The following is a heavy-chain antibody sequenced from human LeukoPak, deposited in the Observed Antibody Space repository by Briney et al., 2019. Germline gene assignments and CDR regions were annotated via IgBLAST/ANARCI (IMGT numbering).Heavy chain of an antibody. Sequence: GGSLRLSCAASGFIFSNAWMSWVRQAPGKGLEWVSAISGSGGSTYYADSVKGRFTISRDNSKNTLYLQMNSLRAEDTAVYYCAKDVPGRDYWGQGTLVTVSS. D-gene: IGHD3-10*01. V-gene: IGHV3-23*01. CDR2: ISGSGGST. J-gene: IGHJ4*02. CDR3: AKDVPGRDY. CDR1: GFIFSNAW.